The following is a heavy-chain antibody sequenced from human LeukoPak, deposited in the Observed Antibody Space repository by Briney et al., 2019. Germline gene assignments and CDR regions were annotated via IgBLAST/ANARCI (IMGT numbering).Heavy chain of an antibody. CDR3: ARDLWYCSGGSCYEIGYYFDY. CDR2: INPSGGST. J-gene: IGHJ4*02. D-gene: IGHD2-15*01. Sequence: ASVKVSCKASGYTFTSYYMHWVRQAPGQGLEWMGIINPSGGSTSYAQKFQGRVTMTRDTSTSTVYMELSSLRSEDTAVYYCARDLWYCSGGSCYEIGYYFDYWGQGTLVTVSS. V-gene: IGHV1-46*01. CDR1: GYTFTSYY.